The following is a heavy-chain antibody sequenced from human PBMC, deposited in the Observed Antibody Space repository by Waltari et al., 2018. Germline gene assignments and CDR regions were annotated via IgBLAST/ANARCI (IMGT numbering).Heavy chain of an antibody. V-gene: IGHV1-2*02. J-gene: IGHJ4*02. CDR2: VNPDTGYA. Sequence: QVLLVQSGADVKKPGASVKVSCKASGSLFTNYYLHWVRQAPGQGPEWMGWVNPDTGYANYAHNFRGRVTMTWDTSINTAFMDLSGLKSDDTAVYYCARDRTTMAARPGDYWGQGTLVTVSS. CDR3: ARDRTTMAARPGDY. CDR1: GSLFTNYY. D-gene: IGHD6-6*01.